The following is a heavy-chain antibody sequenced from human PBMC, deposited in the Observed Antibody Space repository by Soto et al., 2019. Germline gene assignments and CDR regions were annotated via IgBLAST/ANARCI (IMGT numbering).Heavy chain of an antibody. CDR2: ISAYNGNT. J-gene: IGHJ6*03. V-gene: IGHV1-18*01. Sequence: QDQLVQSGVEVKKPGASVKVSCKASGYSFTNYGITWVRQAPGQGFEWMGWISAYNGNTNYAQKFQGRVTMTTDASTSTAYLEWRSLRSDDTAVYYCARDRGVAPPVAGNTHYYYYMDVWGKGTTVTVS. D-gene: IGHD6-19*01. CDR3: ARDRGVAPPVAGNTHYYYYMDV. CDR1: GYSFTNYG.